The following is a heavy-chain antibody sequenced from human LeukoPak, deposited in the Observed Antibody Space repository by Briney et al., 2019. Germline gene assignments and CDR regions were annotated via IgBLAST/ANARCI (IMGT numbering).Heavy chain of an antibody. CDR3: ARQYTGIDY. CDR2: IYYSGST. V-gene: IGHV4-39*01. J-gene: IGHJ4*02. Sequence: PSETLSLTCTVSGGSISSSSYYWGWIRQPPGKGLEWIGSIYYSGSTYYNPSLKSRVTISVDTPKSQFSLKLSSVTATDTAVFYCARQYTGIDYWGQGTLVTVSS. CDR1: GGSISSSSYY. D-gene: IGHD2-2*02.